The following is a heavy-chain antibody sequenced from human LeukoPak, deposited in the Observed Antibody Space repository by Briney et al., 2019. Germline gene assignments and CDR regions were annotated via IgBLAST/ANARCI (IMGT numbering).Heavy chain of an antibody. V-gene: IGHV3-23*01. Sequence: GGSLRLSCAASGFTFSSYAMSWVRQAPGKGLEWVSAISGSGGSTYYADSVKGRFTISRDNSKNTLYLQMNSLSAEDTAVYYCAKGSVYYDILTGYFNDYYYYGMDVWGQGTTVTVSS. CDR2: ISGSGGST. D-gene: IGHD3-9*01. CDR3: AKGSVYYDILTGYFNDYYYYGMDV. CDR1: GFTFSSYA. J-gene: IGHJ6*02.